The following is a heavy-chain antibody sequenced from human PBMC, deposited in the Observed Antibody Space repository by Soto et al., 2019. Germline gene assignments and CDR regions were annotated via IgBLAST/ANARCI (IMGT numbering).Heavy chain of an antibody. V-gene: IGHV3-30*02. CDR1: GFTSSSFG. D-gene: IGHD6-13*01. Sequence: PGGSLRFSCAASGFTSSSFGMHWVRQAPGKGLEWVALIRFDGGNEYFVDSVKGRFTISRDSSKNSLYLQMNSLRIEDTAVYYCARGGSSWSEIAYWEQGTLVTVSS. CDR3: ARGGSSWSEIAY. J-gene: IGHJ4*02. CDR2: IRFDGGNE.